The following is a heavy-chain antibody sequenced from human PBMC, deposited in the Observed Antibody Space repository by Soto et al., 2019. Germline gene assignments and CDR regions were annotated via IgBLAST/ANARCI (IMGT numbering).Heavy chain of an antibody. CDR3: AKDEVLVVVVARDYYGMDV. CDR1: GFTFSSYG. CDR2: ISYDGSNK. Sequence: GGSLSLSCAASGFTFSSYGMHWVRQAPGKGLEWVAVISYDGSNKYYADSVKGRFTISRDNSKNTLYLQMNSLRAEDTAVYYCAKDEVLVVVVARDYYGMDVWGQGTTVTVSS. V-gene: IGHV3-30*18. J-gene: IGHJ6*02. D-gene: IGHD2-15*01.